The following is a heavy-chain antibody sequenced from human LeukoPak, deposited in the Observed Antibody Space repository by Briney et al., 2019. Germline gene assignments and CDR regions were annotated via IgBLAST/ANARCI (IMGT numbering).Heavy chain of an antibody. D-gene: IGHD3-10*01. CDR1: GFTFSSYA. CDR3: SKGAGTFGELSRRY. V-gene: IGHV3-23*01. J-gene: IGHJ4*02. CDR2: ISGSGDTK. Sequence: GGSLRLSCAASGFTFSSYAMSWVRQAPGKGLEWVSAISGSGDTKYYADSVKGRFTISRDNSKNTMYLEVNSLGAEDTAIYYCSKGAGTFGELSRRYWGQGTLVTVSS.